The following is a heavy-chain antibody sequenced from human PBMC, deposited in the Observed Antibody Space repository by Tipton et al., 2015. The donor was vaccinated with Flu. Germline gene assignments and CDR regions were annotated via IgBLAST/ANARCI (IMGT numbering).Heavy chain of an antibody. CDR1: GGSMNGFY. V-gene: IGHV4-59*01. J-gene: IGHJ3*01. CDR3: ARALSSVPAIAVDGFDL. CDR2: IYSSGDT. Sequence: TLSLTCTVSGGSMNGFYWTWIRQPPGKGPEWIAYIYSSGDTNYNPSLRSRVTISIDTSRNQFSLTLLSVTAADTAVYFCARALSSVPAIAVDGFDLWGQGTMVTVSS. D-gene: IGHD5-18*01.